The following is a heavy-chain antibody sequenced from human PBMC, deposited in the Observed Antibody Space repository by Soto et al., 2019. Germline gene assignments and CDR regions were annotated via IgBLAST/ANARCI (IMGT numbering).Heavy chain of an antibody. CDR2: MNPNSGNT. Sequence: GASVKVSCKASGYTFTSYDINWVRQATGQGLEWMGWMNPNSGNTGYAQKFQGRVTMTRNTSISTAYMELSSLRSEDTAVYYCARGLYYDFWTGMDVWGQGTTVTVSS. J-gene: IGHJ6*02. CDR3: ARGLYYDFWTGMDV. V-gene: IGHV1-8*01. D-gene: IGHD3-3*01. CDR1: GYTFTSYD.